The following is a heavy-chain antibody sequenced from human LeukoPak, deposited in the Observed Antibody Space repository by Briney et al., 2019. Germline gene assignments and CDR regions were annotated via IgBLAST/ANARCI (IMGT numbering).Heavy chain of an antibody. CDR3: AKQKAPSSSWSYYFDY. V-gene: IGHV3-23*01. D-gene: IGHD6-13*01. J-gene: IGHJ4*02. Sequence: GGSLRLSCAASGFTFSSYWMSWVRQAPGKGLEWVSAISGSGGSTYYADSVKGRFTISRDNSKNTLYLQMNSLRAEDTAVYYCAKQKAPSSSWSYYFDYWGQGTLVTVSS. CDR1: GFTFSSYW. CDR2: ISGSGGST.